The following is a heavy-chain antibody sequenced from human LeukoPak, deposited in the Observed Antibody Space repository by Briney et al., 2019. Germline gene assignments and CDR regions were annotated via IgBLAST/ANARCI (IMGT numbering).Heavy chain of an antibody. CDR2: INRSGST. CDR3: ASDETTVKISGFY. CDR1: GGSFSGYY. D-gene: IGHD4-11*01. V-gene: IGHV4-34*01. J-gene: IGHJ4*02. Sequence: SETLSLTCAVYGGSFSGYYCSWIRQPPGKGLEWIGEINRSGSTNYNPSLKSRVTISVDTSKNQFSLKLSSVTAADPAVYYCASDETTVKISGFYWGQGTLVTVSS.